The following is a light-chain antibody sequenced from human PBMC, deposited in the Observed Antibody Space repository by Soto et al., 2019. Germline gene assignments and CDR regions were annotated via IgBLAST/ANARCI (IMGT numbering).Light chain of an antibody. CDR1: QSVRSN. V-gene: IGKV3-20*01. J-gene: IGKJ5*01. Sequence: ETVMTQSPATLSVSLGERATLSCRASQSVRSNVAWYQQKPGQAPRLLIYDASSRATGIPDRFSGSGSGTDFTLTISRLAPEDFALYYCQQYGASPITFGQGTRLEI. CDR2: DAS. CDR3: QQYGASPIT.